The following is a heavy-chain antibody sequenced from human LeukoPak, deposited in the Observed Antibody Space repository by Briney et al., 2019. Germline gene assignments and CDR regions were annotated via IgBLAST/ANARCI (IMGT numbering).Heavy chain of an antibody. CDR1: GGSITSSSYY. V-gene: IGHV4-39*01. CDR3: ARQSLLLWFGELWKNTLSRYNWFDP. Sequence: SETLSLTCTVSGGSITSSSYYWGWIRQPPGKGLEWIGSIYYSGSTYYNPSLKSRVTISVDTSKNQFSLKLSSVTAADAAVYYCARQSLLLWFGELWKNTLSRYNWFDPWGQGTLVTVSS. J-gene: IGHJ5*02. D-gene: IGHD3-10*01. CDR2: IYYSGST.